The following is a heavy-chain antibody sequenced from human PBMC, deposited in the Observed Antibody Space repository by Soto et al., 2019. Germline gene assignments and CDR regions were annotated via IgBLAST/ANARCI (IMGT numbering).Heavy chain of an antibody. CDR2: ISSNGGST. CDR3: ARGPGRVVVADWYYVDY. CDR1: GFTFSSYA. D-gene: IGHD2-15*01. J-gene: IGHJ4*02. V-gene: IGHV3-64*01. Sequence: EVQLVESGGGLVQPGGSLRLSCAASGFTFSSYAMHWVRQAPGKGLEYVSAISSNGGSTYYANSVKGRFTISRDNSKNTRYLQMGSLRAEDMAVYYCARGPGRVVVADWYYVDYWGQGTLVTVSS.